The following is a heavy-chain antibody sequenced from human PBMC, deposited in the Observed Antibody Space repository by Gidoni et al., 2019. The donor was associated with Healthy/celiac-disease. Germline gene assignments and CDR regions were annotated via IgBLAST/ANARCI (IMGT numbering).Heavy chain of an antibody. CDR1: GGSISRGGYS. CDR3: ARGLYGDYPFDY. J-gene: IGHJ4*02. V-gene: IGHV4-30-2*01. Sequence: QLQLQESGSGLVKPSQPLSLTCALSGGSISRGGYSWSWIRQPPGKGLEWIGYIYHSGSTYYYPSLKSRVTISVDRSKNQVSLKLSSGTAADTAVYYCARGLYGDYPFDYWGQGTLVTVSS. D-gene: IGHD4-17*01. CDR2: IYHSGST.